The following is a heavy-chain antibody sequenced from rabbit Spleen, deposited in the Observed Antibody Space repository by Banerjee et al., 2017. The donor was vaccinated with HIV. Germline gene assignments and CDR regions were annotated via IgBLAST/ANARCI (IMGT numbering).Heavy chain of an antibody. CDR2: INTITGKT. CDR3: ARAAGSRYYIDWLDL. CDR1: GFSFTNKDV. Sequence: QERLVESGGGLVQPEGSLALTCTASGFSFTNKDVMCWVRQAPGKGLEWIGCINTITGKTVYATWAKGRFTISRASSTTVFLQMTSLTAADTATYFCARAAGSRYYIDWLDLWGQGTLVTVS. D-gene: IGHD8-1*01. V-gene: IGHV1S45*01. J-gene: IGHJ5*01.